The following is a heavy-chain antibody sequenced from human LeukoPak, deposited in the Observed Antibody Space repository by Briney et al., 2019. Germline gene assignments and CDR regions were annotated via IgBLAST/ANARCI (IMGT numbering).Heavy chain of an antibody. D-gene: IGHD4-23*01. V-gene: IGHV3-53*01. J-gene: IGHJ3*02. CDR2: IYSGGST. CDR3: ASTDYGGNFDAFDI. Sequence: PGGSLRLSCAASGVTVRSNYMCWVRQAPGMGLERVSVIYSGGSTNYADSVKGRFTISRENSKNRLHRQMDSLIAEDTAVYYCASTDYGGNFDAFDICGQGTMVTVSS. CDR1: GVTVRSNY.